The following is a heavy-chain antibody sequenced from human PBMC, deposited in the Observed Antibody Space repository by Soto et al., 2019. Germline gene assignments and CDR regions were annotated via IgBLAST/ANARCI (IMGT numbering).Heavy chain of an antibody. V-gene: IGHV3-73*01. CDR1: GFTFSGSA. D-gene: IGHD6-19*01. CDR3: MGAGFNY. CDR2: IRSKANSYAT. J-gene: IGHJ4*02. Sequence: EVQLVESGGGLVQPGGSLKLSCAASGFTFSGSAMHWVRQASGKGLEWVGHIRSKANSYATAYAASVKGRFTISRDDSKNTAYLQMNSLKTEDTAVYYCMGAGFNYWGQGTLVTVSS.